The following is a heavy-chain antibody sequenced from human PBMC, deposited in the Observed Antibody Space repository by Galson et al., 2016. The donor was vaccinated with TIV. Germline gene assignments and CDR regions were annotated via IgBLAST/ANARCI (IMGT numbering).Heavy chain of an antibody. J-gene: IGHJ6*02. CDR2: TWYDGSNK. V-gene: IGHV3-33*01. CDR1: GFSFSSYG. Sequence: SLRLSCAASGFSFSSYGMHWVRQAPGKGLEWVAVTWYDGSNKYYGDSVKGRFTISKDNSRNTLFLQMNSLRVEDTAVYYCARDVAFAWSGDFFGGMDVWGQGTTVTVSS. D-gene: IGHD3-10*01. CDR3: ARDVAFAWSGDFFGGMDV.